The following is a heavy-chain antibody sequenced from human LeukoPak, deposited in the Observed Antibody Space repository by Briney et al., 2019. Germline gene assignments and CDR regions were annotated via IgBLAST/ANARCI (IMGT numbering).Heavy chain of an antibody. CDR1: GFTFSSYG. V-gene: IGHV3-23*01. Sequence: GGTLRLSCAASGFTFSSYGMSWVRQAPGKGLEWVSAISGSGGSTYYADSVKGRFTISRDNSKNTLYLQMNSLRAEDTAVYYCAKGKASGWYIVDYWGQGTLVTASS. CDR3: AKGKASGWYIVDY. D-gene: IGHD6-19*01. J-gene: IGHJ4*02. CDR2: ISGSGGST.